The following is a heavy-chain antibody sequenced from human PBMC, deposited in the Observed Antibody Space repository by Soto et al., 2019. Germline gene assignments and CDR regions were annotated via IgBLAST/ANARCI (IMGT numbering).Heavy chain of an antibody. J-gene: IGHJ3*02. D-gene: IGHD3-22*01. Sequence: SETLSLTCTVSGGSISSRSYYWGWIRQPPGKGLEWIGSMYYSGSTYYNPSLKSRVTIFVDTSKNQLSLKLSSVTAADTAVYYCARVGYDSSGYYSPFDIWGQGTMVTVSS. V-gene: IGHV4-39*01. CDR2: MYYSGST. CDR1: GGSISSRSYY. CDR3: ARVGYDSSGYYSPFDI.